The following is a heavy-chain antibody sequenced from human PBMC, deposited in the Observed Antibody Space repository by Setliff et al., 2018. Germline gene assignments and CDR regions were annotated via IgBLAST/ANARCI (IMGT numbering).Heavy chain of an antibody. CDR3: VRGGSAWAWHYQL. CDR2: IHSSGNT. D-gene: IGHD3-16*01. V-gene: IGHV4-59*01. Sequence: SETLSLTCTVSGGSISGYYWTWIRQTPEMGLEWIGHIHSSGNTHINPSLGSRVSMSVDTYQNQCSLKVSSMTSADTAVYYCVRGGSAWAWHYQLWGRGVLVPSPQ. CDR1: GGSISGYY. J-gene: IGHJ2*01.